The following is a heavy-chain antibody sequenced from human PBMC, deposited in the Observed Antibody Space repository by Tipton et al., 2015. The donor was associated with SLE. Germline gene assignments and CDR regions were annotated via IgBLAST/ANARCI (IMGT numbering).Heavy chain of an antibody. CDR1: GGSISSYY. J-gene: IGHJ4*02. D-gene: IGHD1-14*01. CDR2: INHSGST. V-gene: IGHV4-34*01. Sequence: TLSLTCTVSGGSISSYYWSWIRQPPGKGLEWVGEINHSGSTNYNPSLKSRVTISVDTSKNQFSLKLSSVTASDTAVYYCARGLNMHTGIDYWGQGTLVTVSS. CDR3: ARGLNMHTGIDY.